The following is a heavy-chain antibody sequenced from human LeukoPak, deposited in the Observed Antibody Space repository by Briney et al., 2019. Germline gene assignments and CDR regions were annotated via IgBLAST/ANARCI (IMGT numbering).Heavy chain of an antibody. V-gene: IGHV3-30-3*01. Sequence: PGGSLRLSCAASGFTFSSYAMHWVRQAPGKGLEWVAGISYDGSNKYYADSVKGRFTISRDNSKSTLYLQMNSLRAEDTAVYYCAKDQQVPAAGTCGSIDYWGQGTLVTVSS. J-gene: IGHJ4*02. D-gene: IGHD6-13*01. CDR2: ISYDGSNK. CDR3: AKDQQVPAAGTCGSIDY. CDR1: GFTFSSYA.